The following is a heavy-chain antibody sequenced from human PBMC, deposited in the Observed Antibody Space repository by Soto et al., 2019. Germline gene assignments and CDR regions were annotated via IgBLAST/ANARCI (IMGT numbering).Heavy chain of an antibody. CDR1: GYTVTRST. Sequence: GASLKVSCKTSGYTVTRSTMHWVREGRGQRLEWMGWINAGNGNTKYSQKFQGRVTITRGTSASTAYMELSSLRSEDTAVYYCARQQLAQYYFDYWGQGTLVTVSS. CDR3: ARQQLAQYYFDY. D-gene: IGHD6-13*01. V-gene: IGHV1-3*01. J-gene: IGHJ4*02. CDR2: INAGNGNT.